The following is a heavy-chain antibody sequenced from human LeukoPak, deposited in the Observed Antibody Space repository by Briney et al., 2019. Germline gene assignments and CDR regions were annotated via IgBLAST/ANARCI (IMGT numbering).Heavy chain of an antibody. Sequence: GASVKVSCKASGGTFSSYAISWVRQAPGQGPEWMGGIIPIFGTANYAQKFQGRVTITADESTSTAYMELSSLRSEDTAVYYCARGYSSGWPFDYWGQGTLVTVSS. CDR3: ARGYSSGWPFDY. CDR2: IIPIFGTA. V-gene: IGHV1-69*13. J-gene: IGHJ4*02. CDR1: GGTFSSYA. D-gene: IGHD6-19*01.